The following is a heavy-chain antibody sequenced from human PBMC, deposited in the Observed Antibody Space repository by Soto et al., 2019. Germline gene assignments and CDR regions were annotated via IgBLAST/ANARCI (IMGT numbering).Heavy chain of an antibody. J-gene: IGHJ6*02. CDR1: GYTFTSYA. Sequence: ASVKVSCKASGYTFTSYAMHWVRQAPGQRLEWMGWINAGNGNTKYSQKFQGRVTITRDTSASTAYMELSSLRSEDTAVYYCARANDILTVYYTPQGYYYYYYGMDVWGQGTTVTVSS. CDR2: INAGNGNT. D-gene: IGHD3-9*01. CDR3: ARANDILTVYYTPQGYYYYYYGMDV. V-gene: IGHV1-3*01.